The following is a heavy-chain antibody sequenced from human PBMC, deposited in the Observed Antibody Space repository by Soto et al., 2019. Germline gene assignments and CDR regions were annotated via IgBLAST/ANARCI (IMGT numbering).Heavy chain of an antibody. CDR3: ARENIGYTYGEEAFDI. J-gene: IGHJ3*02. Sequence: QVQLVESGGGVVQPGRSLRLSCAASRFNFSSYAMHWVRQAPGKGLEWVAIISYDGSNKYYADSVKGRFTISRDNSKNTLYLQMNSLRAEDTAVYYCARENIGYTYGEEAFDIWGQGTMVTVSS. CDR2: ISYDGSNK. D-gene: IGHD5-18*01. V-gene: IGHV3-30-3*01. CDR1: RFNFSSYA.